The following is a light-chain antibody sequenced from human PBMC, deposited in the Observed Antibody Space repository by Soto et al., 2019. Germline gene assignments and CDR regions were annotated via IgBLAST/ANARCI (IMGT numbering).Light chain of an antibody. CDR2: GAS. CDR3: QQYGSSPRT. V-gene: IGKV3-20*01. Sequence: EFVLTQSPGTLSLSPGARATLSCRASQSVSTSSLAWYQQKGGQAPRLLIHGASSRATGIPDRFSGSGSGTDFTLTISRLEPEDFAVYYCQQYGSSPRTFGQGTKVEVK. CDR1: QSVSTSS. J-gene: IGKJ1*01.